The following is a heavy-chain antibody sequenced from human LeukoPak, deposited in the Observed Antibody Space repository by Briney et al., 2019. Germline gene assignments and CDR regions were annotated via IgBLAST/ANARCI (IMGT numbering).Heavy chain of an antibody. Sequence: PGGSLRLSCAASGFNFNTYDMHWVRQAPGKGLEWVAVISYDARIKYYADSVKGRFTISRDNSENTLYLQMNSLGAEDTALYYCATEYYDFLTAKYWGGYDYWGQGTLVIVSS. CDR3: ATEYYDFLTAKYWGGYDY. CDR2: ISYDARIK. D-gene: IGHD3-9*01. J-gene: IGHJ4*02. V-gene: IGHV3-30-3*01. CDR1: GFNFNTYD.